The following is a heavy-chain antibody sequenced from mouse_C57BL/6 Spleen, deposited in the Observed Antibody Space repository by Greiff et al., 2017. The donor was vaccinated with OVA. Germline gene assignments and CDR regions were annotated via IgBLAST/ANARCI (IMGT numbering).Heavy chain of an antibody. CDR3: ARRGRAWFAY. J-gene: IGHJ3*01. CDR1: GYTFTSYW. V-gene: IGHV1-69*01. CDR2: IDPSDSYT. Sequence: VQLQQPGAELVMPGASVKLSCKASGYTFTSYWMHWVKQRPGQGLEWIGEIDPSDSYTNYNQTFKGKSTLTVDKSSSTAYMQLSSLTSEDSAVYYWARRGRAWFAYWGQGTLVTVSA.